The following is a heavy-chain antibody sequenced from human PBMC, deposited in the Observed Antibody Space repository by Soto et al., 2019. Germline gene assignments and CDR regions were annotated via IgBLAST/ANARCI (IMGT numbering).Heavy chain of an antibody. V-gene: IGHV4-59*01. CDR2: IYYSGST. J-gene: IGHJ4*02. D-gene: IGHD4-17*01. Sequence: SETLSLTCTVSGGSISSYYWSWIRQPPGKGLEWIGYIYYSGSTNYNPSLKSRVTISVDTSKNQFSLKLSSVTAADTAVYYCARDRWYGDYAYFDYWGQGTLVTVSS. CDR3: ARDRWYGDYAYFDY. CDR1: GGSISSYY.